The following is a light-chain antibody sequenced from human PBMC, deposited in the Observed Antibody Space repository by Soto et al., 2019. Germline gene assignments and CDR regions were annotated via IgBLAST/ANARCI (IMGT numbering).Light chain of an antibody. CDR1: QTIRVY. CDR2: GAT. Sequence: DIQMTQFPSSLSASVGDRVTITCRSSQTIRVYLNWYQHRPGKAPTVLIYGATKLQSVVSPRFSASVSGTEYTLTINNLQPEDIATYCCQQSYNSAWTFGQGTRV. V-gene: IGKV1-39*01. J-gene: IGKJ1*01. CDR3: QQSYNSAWT.